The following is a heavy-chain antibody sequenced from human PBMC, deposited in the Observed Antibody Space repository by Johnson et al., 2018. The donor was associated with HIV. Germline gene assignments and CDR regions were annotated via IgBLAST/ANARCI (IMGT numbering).Heavy chain of an antibody. CDR3: ARPADSGYYSRDAFDI. J-gene: IGHJ3*02. CDR1: GFTFSSFA. V-gene: IGHV3-30-3*01. CDR2: ISSDVSNK. D-gene: IGHD3-22*01. Sequence: QVQLVESGGGVVQPGRSLRLSCAASGFTFSSFAMHWVRQAPGKGLEWVAVISSDVSNKYYAASVKCRFTISRDNAKKSLYLQMNRLRVEETALYDCARPADSGYYSRDAFDIWDQGTMVTVSS.